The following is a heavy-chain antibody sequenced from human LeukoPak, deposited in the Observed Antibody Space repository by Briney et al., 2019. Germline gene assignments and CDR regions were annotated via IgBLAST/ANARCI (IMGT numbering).Heavy chain of an antibody. D-gene: IGHD2-21*02. V-gene: IGHV4-4*02. Sequence: SETLSLTCAVSGGSISSSNWWSWVRQPPGKGLEWIGEIYHSGSTNYNPSLKSRVTISVDTSKNQFSLKLISVTAADTAVYYCARRDGYTNLDAFDIWGQGTMVTVSS. CDR1: GGSISSSNW. CDR2: IYHSGST. CDR3: ARRDGYTNLDAFDI. J-gene: IGHJ3*02.